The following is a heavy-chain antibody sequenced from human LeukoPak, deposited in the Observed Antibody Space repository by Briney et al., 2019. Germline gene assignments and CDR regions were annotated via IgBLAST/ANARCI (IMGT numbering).Heavy chain of an antibody. Sequence: ASVKVSCKASGYTFTGYYMHWVRQAPGQGLEWMGWINPNSGGTYYAQKFQGRVSMTRDTSISTAYMELSSLKASDTAMYYCARRVESGSHYDAFDIWGQGTMVTVSS. CDR1: GYTFTGYY. CDR3: ARRVESGSHYDAFDI. D-gene: IGHD1-26*01. CDR2: INPNSGGT. J-gene: IGHJ3*02. V-gene: IGHV1-2*02.